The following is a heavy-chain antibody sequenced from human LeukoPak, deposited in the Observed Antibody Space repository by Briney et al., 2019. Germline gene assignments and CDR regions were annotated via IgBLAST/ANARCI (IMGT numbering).Heavy chain of an antibody. CDR3: ATDIFSRPGGADY. CDR1: GFTFDDYA. D-gene: IGHD3-16*01. J-gene: IGHJ4*02. V-gene: IGHV3-9*01. Sequence: PGRSLRLSCAASGFTFDDYAMHWVRQAPGKGLEWVSGISWNSGSIGYADSVKGRFTISRDNAKNSLYLQMNSLRAEDTALYYCATDIFSRPGGADYWGQGTLVTVSS. CDR2: ISWNSGSI.